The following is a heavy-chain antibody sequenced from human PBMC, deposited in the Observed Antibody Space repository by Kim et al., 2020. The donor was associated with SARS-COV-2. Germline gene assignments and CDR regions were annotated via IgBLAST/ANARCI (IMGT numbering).Heavy chain of an antibody. CDR2: ISRGGNTK. CDR1: GFSFNSYE. Sequence: GGSLRLSCAASGFSFNSYEMNWVRQAPGKGLEWVSYISRGGNTKYYADSVKGRFTVSRDNTNNSLYLQMNSLRAEDTALYYCARTHDYYYYGMDVWGQGTTVTVSS. J-gene: IGHJ6*02. V-gene: IGHV3-48*03. CDR3: ARTHDYYYYGMDV.